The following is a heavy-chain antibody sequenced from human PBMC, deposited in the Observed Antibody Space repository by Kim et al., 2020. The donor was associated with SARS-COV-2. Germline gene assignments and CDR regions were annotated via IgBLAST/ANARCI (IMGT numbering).Heavy chain of an antibody. Sequence: GGSLRLSCAASGFTFSSYAMHWVRQAPGKGLEWVAVKSYDGSNKYYADSVKGRFTISRDNSKNTLYLQMNSLRDEDTAVYYCARVPTVTTTFDAFDIWGQGTMGTVSS. D-gene: IGHD4-17*01. CDR2: KSYDGSNK. J-gene: IGHJ3*02. CDR3: ARVPTVTTTFDAFDI. CDR1: GFTFSSYA. V-gene: IGHV3-30*04.